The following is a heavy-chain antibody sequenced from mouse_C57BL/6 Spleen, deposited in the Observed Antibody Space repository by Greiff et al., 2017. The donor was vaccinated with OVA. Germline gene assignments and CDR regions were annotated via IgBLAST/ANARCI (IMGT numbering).Heavy chain of an antibody. CDR3: ARSPYYGSRGLWYFDV. CDR2: INPGSGGT. D-gene: IGHD1-1*01. V-gene: IGHV1-54*01. J-gene: IGHJ1*03. CDR1: GYAFTNYL. Sequence: QVQLQQSGAELVRPGTSVKVSCKASGYAFTNYLIEWVKQRPGQGLEWIGVINPGSGGTNYNEKFKGKATLTADKSSSTAYMQLSSLTSEDSAVYFCARSPYYGSRGLWYFDVWGTGTTVTVSS.